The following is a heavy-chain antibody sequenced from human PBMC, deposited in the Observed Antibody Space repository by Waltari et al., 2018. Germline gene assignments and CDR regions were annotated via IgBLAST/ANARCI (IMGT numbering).Heavy chain of an antibody. J-gene: IGHJ3*02. CDR3: ARGATVVVPAAMAAAFDI. D-gene: IGHD2-2*01. Sequence: QVQLVQSGAEVKKPGSSVKVSCKASGGTFSSYAISWVRQAPGQGLEWMGGIIPIFGTANYAQKFQGRVTITTDESTSTAYMELSSLRSEDTAVYYCARGATVVVPAAMAAAFDIWGQGTMVTVSS. CDR1: GGTFSSYA. CDR2: IIPIFGTA. V-gene: IGHV1-69*05.